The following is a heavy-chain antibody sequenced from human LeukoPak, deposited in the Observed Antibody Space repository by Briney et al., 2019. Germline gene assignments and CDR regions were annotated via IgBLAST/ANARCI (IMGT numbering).Heavy chain of an antibody. CDR2: INHSGST. CDR1: GGSFSGYY. CDR3: ARARLNKYYDFWSGYYTGYFDY. Sequence: PSETLSLTCAVYGGSFSGYYWSWIRQPPGKGLEWIGEINHSGSTNYNPSLKSRVTISVDTSKNQFSLKLSSVTAADTAVYYCARARLNKYYDFWSGYYTGYFDYWGQGTLVTVST. V-gene: IGHV4-34*01. J-gene: IGHJ4*02. D-gene: IGHD3-3*01.